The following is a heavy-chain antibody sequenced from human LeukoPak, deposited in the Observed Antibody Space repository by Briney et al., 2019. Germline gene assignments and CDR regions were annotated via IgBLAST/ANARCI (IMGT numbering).Heavy chain of an antibody. CDR1: GFTFSSYA. Sequence: GGSLRLSCAASGFTFSSYAMHWVRQAPGKGLEYVSAISSNGGSTYYANSVKGRFTISRDNSKNTLYLQMGSLRAEDMAVYYCARDGWAVPAATSWFDPWGQGTLVTVSS. CDR2: ISSNGGST. D-gene: IGHD2-2*01. CDR3: ARDGWAVPAATSWFDP. J-gene: IGHJ5*02. V-gene: IGHV3-64*01.